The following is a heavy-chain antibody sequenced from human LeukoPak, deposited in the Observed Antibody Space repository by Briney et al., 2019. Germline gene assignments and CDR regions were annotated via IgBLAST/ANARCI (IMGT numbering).Heavy chain of an antibody. CDR2: ITGGGGST. CDR3: AKTIQWPYYFDY. V-gene: IGHV3-23*01. CDR1: GFTFSSYA. J-gene: IGHJ4*02. Sequence: GGSLRLSCAASGFTFSSYAMSWVRQAPGKGLEWVSAITGGGGSTYYADSVKGRFTISRDDSKNALHLQMNSLRAEDMAVYYCAKTIQWPYYFDYWGQGTLVTVSS. D-gene: IGHD6-19*01.